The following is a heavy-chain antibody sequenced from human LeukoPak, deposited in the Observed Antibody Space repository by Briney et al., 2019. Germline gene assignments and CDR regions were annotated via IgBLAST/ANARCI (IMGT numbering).Heavy chain of an antibody. Sequence: GGSLRLSCAASGFTVSSNYMNWVRQAPGKGLEWVSSISSSSSYIYYADSVKGRFTISRDNAKNSLYLQMNSLRAEDTAVYYCASNEKAYSSSWYVITWGQGTLVTVSS. CDR2: ISSSSSYI. D-gene: IGHD6-13*01. V-gene: IGHV3-21*01. J-gene: IGHJ5*02. CDR3: ASNEKAYSSSWYVIT. CDR1: GFTVSSNY.